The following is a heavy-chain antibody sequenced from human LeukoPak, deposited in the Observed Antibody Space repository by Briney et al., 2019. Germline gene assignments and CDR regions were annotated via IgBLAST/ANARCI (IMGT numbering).Heavy chain of an antibody. CDR2: INTDGSST. CDR1: GFTFTRYW. CDR3: ARDDYNTLGYNFHH. J-gene: IGHJ1*01. D-gene: IGHD3-16*01. V-gene: IGHV3-74*01. Sequence: GGSLRLSCAASGFTFTRYWMHWVRRAPGKGLVWVSRINTDGSSTAYADSVKGRFTISRDNAKNTLYLQMNGLRPEDTAFYYCARDDYNTLGYNFHHWGQGTLVTVSS.